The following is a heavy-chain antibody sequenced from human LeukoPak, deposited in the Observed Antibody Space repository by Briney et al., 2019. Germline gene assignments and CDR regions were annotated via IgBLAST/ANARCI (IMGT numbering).Heavy chain of an antibody. CDR1: GYTFTSYD. Sequence: GVSVKVSCKASGYTFTSYDINWVRQATGQGLEWMGWMNPNSGNTGYAQKFQGRVTMTRNTSISTAYMELSSLGSEDTAVYYCARVLSRFTMIVVALGYWGQGTLVTVSS. J-gene: IGHJ4*02. CDR2: MNPNSGNT. V-gene: IGHV1-8*01. CDR3: ARVLSRFTMIVVALGY. D-gene: IGHD3-22*01.